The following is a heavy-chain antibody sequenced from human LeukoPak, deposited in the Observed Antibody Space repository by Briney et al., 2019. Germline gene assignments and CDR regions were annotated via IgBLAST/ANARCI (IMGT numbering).Heavy chain of an antibody. CDR2: INHSGST. D-gene: IGHD3-22*01. CDR1: GGSFSGYY. Sequence: SETLSLTCAVYGGSFSGYYWSWIRQPPGKGLEWIGEINHSGSTNYNPSLKSRVTISVDTSKNQFSLKLSSVTAADTAVYYCASLPHYYYDSSGYVDYWGQGTLVTVSS. CDR3: ASLPHYYYDSSGYVDY. V-gene: IGHV4-34*01. J-gene: IGHJ4*02.